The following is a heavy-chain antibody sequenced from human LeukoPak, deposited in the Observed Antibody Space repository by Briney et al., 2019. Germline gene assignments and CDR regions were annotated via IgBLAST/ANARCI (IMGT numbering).Heavy chain of an antibody. D-gene: IGHD2-15*01. CDR1: GFTFSSYA. V-gene: IGHV3-23*01. CDR2: ISGSGGST. J-gene: IGHJ4*02. CDR3: ARDSVYYCSGGSCFMPFDY. Sequence: GGSLRLSCAASGFTFSSYAMSWVRQAPGKGLEWVSAISGSGGSTYYADSVKGRFTISRDNSKNTLYLQMNSLRAEDTAVYYCARDSVYYCSGGSCFMPFDYWGQGTLVTVSS.